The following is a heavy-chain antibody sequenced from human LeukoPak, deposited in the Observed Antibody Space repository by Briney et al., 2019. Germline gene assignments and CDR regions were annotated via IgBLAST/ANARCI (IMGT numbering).Heavy chain of an antibody. CDR3: VRITGTGWFDP. V-gene: IGHV3-21*01. J-gene: IGHJ5*02. CDR1: GFIFSDSA. D-gene: IGHD1-20*01. Sequence: GGSLRLSCAASGFIFSDSAMSWVRQAPGKGLEYVSSISSSRSFIYCADSVTGRFTISRDNANKSLFLQMNSLRAEDTAIYYCVRITGTGWFDPWGQGTLVTVSS. CDR2: ISSSRSFI.